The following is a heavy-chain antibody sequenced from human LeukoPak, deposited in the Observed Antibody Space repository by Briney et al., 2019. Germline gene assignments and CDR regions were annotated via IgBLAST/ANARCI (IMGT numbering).Heavy chain of an antibody. V-gene: IGHV3-23*01. J-gene: IGHJ4*02. Sequence: PGGSLRLSCAASGFTFSNSAMTWVRQAPGKGLEWVSVVSGSGDNTNYADSVKGRFTISRDNSKNTLFLQMNSLRTEDTAVYFCARWGNDYSQFDSWGQGTLVTVS. D-gene: IGHD4-11*01. CDR2: VSGSGDNT. CDR1: GFTFSNSA. CDR3: ARWGNDYSQFDS.